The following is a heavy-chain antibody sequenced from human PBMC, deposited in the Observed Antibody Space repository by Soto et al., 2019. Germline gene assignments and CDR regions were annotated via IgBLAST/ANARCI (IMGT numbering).Heavy chain of an antibody. CDR2: IKSRTDGGTT. CDR1: GLTFSNAW. V-gene: IGHV3-15*01. D-gene: IGHD3-22*01. CDR3: TTQYYYDSSGSFLS. Sequence: EVQLVESGGGLVQPGGSLRLSCAVSGLTFSNAWMTWVRQAPGKGLEWVGRIKSRTDGGTTDFAAPVTGRFTISGDDSKNTLYLQMNSLKTEDTAVYYCTTQYYYDSSGSFLSWGQGTLVTVAS. J-gene: IGHJ4*02.